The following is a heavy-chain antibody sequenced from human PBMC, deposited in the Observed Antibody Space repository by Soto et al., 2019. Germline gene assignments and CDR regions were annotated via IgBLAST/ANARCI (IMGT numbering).Heavy chain of an antibody. CDR3: ASDNSYNWTRYYYYGMDV. D-gene: IGHD1-20*01. Sequence: PGGSLRLSCAASGFTVSSNYMSWVRQAPGKGLEWVSVIYSGGSTYYADSVKGRFTISRDNSKNTLYLQMNSLRAEDTAVYYCASDNSYNWTRYYYYGMDVWGQGTTVTVSS. CDR1: GFTVSSNY. J-gene: IGHJ6*02. CDR2: IYSGGST. V-gene: IGHV3-66*01.